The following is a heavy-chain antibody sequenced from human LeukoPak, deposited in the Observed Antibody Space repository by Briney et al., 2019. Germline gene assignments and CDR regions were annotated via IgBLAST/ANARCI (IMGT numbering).Heavy chain of an antibody. CDR2: ISLSGSTI. J-gene: IGHJ4*02. V-gene: IGHV3-48*03. CDR3: ARVSFHSGHVGTFDY. Sequence: GGSLRLSCAASGFTFSTYEMNWVRQAPGKGLEWVSYISLSGSTIYYADSVEGRFTISRDNAKNSLYLQMNSLRAEDTAVYYCARVSFHSGHVGTFDYWGQGTLVTVSS. D-gene: IGHD5-12*01. CDR1: GFTFSTYE.